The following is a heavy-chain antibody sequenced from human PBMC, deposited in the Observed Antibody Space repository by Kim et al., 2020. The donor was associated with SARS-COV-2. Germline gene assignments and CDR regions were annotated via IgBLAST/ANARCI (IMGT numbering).Heavy chain of an antibody. J-gene: IGHJ6*02. Sequence: ASVKVSCKASGYTFTSYAMHWVRQAPGQRLEWMGWINAGNGNTKYSQKFQGRVTITRDTSASTAYMELSSLRSEDTAVYYCHCPLWFGEFNLSMDVWGQGTTVTVSS. CDR1: GYTFTSYA. D-gene: IGHD3-10*01. CDR2: INAGNGNT. V-gene: IGHV1-3*01. CDR3: HCPLWFGEFNLSMDV.